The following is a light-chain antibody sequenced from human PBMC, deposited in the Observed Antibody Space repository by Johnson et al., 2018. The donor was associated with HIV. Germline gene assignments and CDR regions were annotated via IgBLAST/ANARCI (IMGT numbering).Light chain of an antibody. CDR1: SSNIGNNY. CDR3: GTWDSSLSAEV. J-gene: IGLJ1*01. CDR2: DNN. V-gene: IGLV1-51*01. Sequence: QSVLTQPPSVSAAPGQKVTISCSGSSSNIGNNYVSWYQQLPGTAPKLLIYDNNKRPSGIPDRFSGSKSGTSATLGITGLQTVDEADYYCGTWDSSLSAEVFGTGTKVTVL.